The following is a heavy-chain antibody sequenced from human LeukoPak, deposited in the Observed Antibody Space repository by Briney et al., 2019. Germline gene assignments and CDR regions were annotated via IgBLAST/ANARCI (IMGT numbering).Heavy chain of an antibody. D-gene: IGHD3-22*01. CDR1: GFDFSTYA. V-gene: IGHV3-21*01. CDR2: ISSSSSYI. Sequence: GGSLRLSCVVSGFDFSTYAMHWVRQAPGKGLEWVSSISSSSSYIYYADSVKGRFTISRDNAKNSLYLQMNSLRAEDTAVYYCARDRSSGFYAYWGQGTLVTVSS. J-gene: IGHJ4*02. CDR3: ARDRSSGFYAY.